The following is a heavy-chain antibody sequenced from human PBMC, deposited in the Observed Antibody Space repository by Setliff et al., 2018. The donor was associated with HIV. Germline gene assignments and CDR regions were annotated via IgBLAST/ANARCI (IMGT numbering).Heavy chain of an antibody. CDR3: ERDFEGMSTIEGFED. V-gene: IGHV1-69*13. CDR1: GYTFTSYD. D-gene: IGHD1-1*01. Sequence: SVKVSCKASGYTFTSYDINWVRQAPGQGLEWMGGNIPAFGTANYAQKFQGRVTITADESTSTVYMALSSLTSEDTAVYYCERDFEGMSTIEGFEDWGQGTLVTSPQ. CDR2: NIPAFGTA. J-gene: IGHJ5*01.